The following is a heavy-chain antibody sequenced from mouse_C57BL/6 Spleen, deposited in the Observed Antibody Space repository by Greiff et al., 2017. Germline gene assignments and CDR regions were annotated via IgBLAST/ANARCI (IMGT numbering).Heavy chain of an antibody. CDR3: TGYYSYYAMDY. Sequence: VQLQQSGAELVRPGASVKFSCTASGFNFKDYCMHWVKQRPEKGLEWIGRIDPEDGDTEYAPKFQGKATLTADTSSNTAYLQLSSLTSEDTAVYYCTGYYSYYAMDYWGQGTSVTVSA. CDR2: IDPEDGDT. CDR1: GFNFKDYC. J-gene: IGHJ4*01. V-gene: IGHV14-1*01. D-gene: IGHD2-3*01.